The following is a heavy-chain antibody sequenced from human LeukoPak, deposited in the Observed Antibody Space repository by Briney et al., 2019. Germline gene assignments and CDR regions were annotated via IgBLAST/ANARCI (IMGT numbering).Heavy chain of an antibody. D-gene: IGHD1-26*01. CDR2: ISYDGGTI. CDR1: GFTFREYY. J-gene: IGHJ4*02. V-gene: IGHV3-11*04. Sequence: PGGSLRLSCSASGFTFREYYISWIRLAPGKGPEWVSYISYDGGTIHYADSVKGRFTISRDNAKNSVYLQMDSLRDDDTGVYYCARAVKWDYWGQGTLVTVSS. CDR3: ARAVKWDY.